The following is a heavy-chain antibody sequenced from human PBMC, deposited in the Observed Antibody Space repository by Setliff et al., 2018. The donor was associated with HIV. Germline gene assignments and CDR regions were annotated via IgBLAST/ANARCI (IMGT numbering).Heavy chain of an antibody. V-gene: IGHV4-39*02. CDR1: GVSTISSSSSYY. CDR3: ARPTTGVGGGAAFDI. J-gene: IGHJ3*02. Sequence: SETLSLTCIVSGVSTISSSSSYYWGWIRQPPGKGLEWIGYISHSGITYYNPSLKSRVTISVDTSKNHFSLKLNSVTAADTAVYFCARPTTGVGGGAAFDIWGQGTMVTVSS. CDR2: ISHSGIT. D-gene: IGHD2-8*01.